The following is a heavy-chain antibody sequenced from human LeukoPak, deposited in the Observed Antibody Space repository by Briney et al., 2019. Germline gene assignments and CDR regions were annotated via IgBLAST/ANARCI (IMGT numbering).Heavy chain of an antibody. CDR1: GFTFSSYA. Sequence: GGSLRLSCAAYGFTFSSYAMSWVRQAPGKGLEWVSAISGSGGSTYYADSVKGRFTISRDNSKNTLYLQMNSLRAEDTAVYYCAKDPVPGFYYYGSGSVDYWGQGTLVTVSS. V-gene: IGHV3-23*01. D-gene: IGHD3-10*01. J-gene: IGHJ4*02. CDR2: ISGSGGST. CDR3: AKDPVPGFYYYGSGSVDY.